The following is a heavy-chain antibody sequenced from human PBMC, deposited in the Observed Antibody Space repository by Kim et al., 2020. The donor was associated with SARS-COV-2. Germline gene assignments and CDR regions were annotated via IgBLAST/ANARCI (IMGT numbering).Heavy chain of an antibody. V-gene: IGHV3-11*01. J-gene: IGHJ6*02. Sequence: LSLTCAASGFTFSDYYMSWIHQAPGKGLEWVSYISSSGTTIYYADSVKGRFTISRDNAKNSLYLQMNSLRAEDTAVYYCARVSGYYGSGSGDYYRMDVWGQGTTVTVSS. CDR2: ISSSGTTI. D-gene: IGHD3-10*01. CDR1: GFTFSDYY. CDR3: ARVSGYYGSGSGDYYRMDV.